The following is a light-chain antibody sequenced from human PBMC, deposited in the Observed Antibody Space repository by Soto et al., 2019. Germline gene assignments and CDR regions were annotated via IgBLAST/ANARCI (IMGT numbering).Light chain of an antibody. Sequence: QSVLTQPPVVSGAPGQRVTISCTGTSSNIGAGYDVHWYQQLPGTAPKLLIYGNNNRPSGVPDRFSGSKSGTSASLANTGLQAEDEADYYCQSYDSSLSDLLVFGPGTKLTVL. CDR2: GNN. CDR3: QSYDSSLSDLLV. V-gene: IGLV1-40*01. CDR1: SSNIGAGYD. J-gene: IGLJ1*01.